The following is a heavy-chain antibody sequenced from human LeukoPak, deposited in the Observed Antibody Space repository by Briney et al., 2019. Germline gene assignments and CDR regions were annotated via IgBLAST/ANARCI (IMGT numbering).Heavy chain of an antibody. J-gene: IGHJ4*02. CDR2: ISWNSGSI. Sequence: GGSLRLPCAAPGFTFDDYAMHWLRQPPGKGLECVPGISWNSGSIRYADSVKGRFTISRDNAKNSLYLHMNSLRVEDTAFYYCAKGVWGYSYGSYFDYWGQGTLVTVSS. CDR1: GFTFDDYA. D-gene: IGHD5-18*01. V-gene: IGHV3-9*01. CDR3: AKGVWGYSYGSYFDY.